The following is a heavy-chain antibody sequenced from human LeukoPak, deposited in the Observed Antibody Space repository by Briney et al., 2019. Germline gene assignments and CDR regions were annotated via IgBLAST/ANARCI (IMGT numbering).Heavy chain of an antibody. CDR2: IIPIFGTA. Sequence: SVKVSCKASGGTFSSYAISWVRQAPGQGLEWMGGIIPIFGTANYAQKFQGRVTITTDESTSTAYMELSSLRSEDTAVYYCARKEWLLSGRNYYYYMDVWGKGTTVTVSS. J-gene: IGHJ6*03. CDR3: ARKEWLLSGRNYYYYMDV. V-gene: IGHV1-69*05. CDR1: GGTFSSYA. D-gene: IGHD3-3*01.